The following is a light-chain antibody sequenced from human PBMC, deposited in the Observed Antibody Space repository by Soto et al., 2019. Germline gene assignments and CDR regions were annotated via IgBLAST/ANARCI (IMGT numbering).Light chain of an antibody. Sequence: QSALTQPASVSGSPEQSITISCTGTSSNVGSYILVSWYQQHPGKAPKLMIYEASKRPSGVSNRFSGSKSGNTASLTISGLQAEDEADYYCCSYAGSSTYVFGGGTKLTVL. CDR3: CSYAGSSTYV. V-gene: IGLV2-23*01. J-gene: IGLJ2*01. CDR2: EAS. CDR1: SSNVGSYIL.